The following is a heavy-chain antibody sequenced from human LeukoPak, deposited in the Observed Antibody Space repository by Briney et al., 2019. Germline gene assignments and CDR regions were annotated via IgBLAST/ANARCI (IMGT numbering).Heavy chain of an antibody. D-gene: IGHD3-9*01. CDR1: GFTFSSYW. V-gene: IGHV3-7*01. Sequence: GGSLRLSCVVSGFTFSSYWMTRVRQAPGKGLEGVANINQDGSEKNYVDSVKGRFTISRDFAKNSLYLQMNSLRAEDTAVYYCARDWKAGYNAYYYMDAWGKGTTVTVSS. CDR2: INQDGSEK. CDR3: ARDWKAGYNAYYYMDA. J-gene: IGHJ6*03.